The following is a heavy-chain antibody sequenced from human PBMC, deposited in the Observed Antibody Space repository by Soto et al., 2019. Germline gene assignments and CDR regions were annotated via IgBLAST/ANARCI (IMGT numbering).Heavy chain of an antibody. V-gene: IGHV1-8*01. Sequence: QVQLVQSGAEVKKPGASVKVSCKASGYTFTSYDINWVRQATGQGLEWMGWMNPNSGNTGYAQKFQGRVTMTRNTSIRTAYVEMSSRRSEDTAVYYCAGGCDSSDYYYYYYGMHFWGQGTTVTVS. CDR1: GYTFTSYD. CDR3: AGGCDSSDYYYYYYGMHF. D-gene: IGHD3-22*01. CDR2: MNPNSGNT. J-gene: IGHJ6*02.